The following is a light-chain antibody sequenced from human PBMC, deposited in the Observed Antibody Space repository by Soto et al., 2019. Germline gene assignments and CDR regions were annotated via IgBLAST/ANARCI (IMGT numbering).Light chain of an antibody. Sequence: QSALPQPASVSGSPGQSITISCTGTSSDVGGYNYVSWFQHHPGKAPKLIIYEVSYRPSGVSNRFSGSKSGGTASLTISGLQAEDEADYYCSSFTNTMTRYAFGTGTKVTI. CDR1: SSDVGGYNY. V-gene: IGLV2-14*01. CDR3: SSFTNTMTRYA. CDR2: EVS. J-gene: IGLJ1*01.